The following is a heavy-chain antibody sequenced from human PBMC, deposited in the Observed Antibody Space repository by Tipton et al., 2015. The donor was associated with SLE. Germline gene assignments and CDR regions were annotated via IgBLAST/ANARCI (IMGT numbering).Heavy chain of an antibody. J-gene: IGHJ3*02. Sequence: TLSLTCTVSGGSISSGGYYWSWIRQHPGKGLEWIGYIYYSGSTYYNPSLKSRVTISVDTSKNQFSLKLSSVTAADTAVYYCARDNIVVEIAKGAFDIWGQGTMVTVSS. D-gene: IGHD2-21*01. CDR1: GGSISSGGYY. CDR2: IYYSGST. V-gene: IGHV4-31*03. CDR3: ARDNIVVEIAKGAFDI.